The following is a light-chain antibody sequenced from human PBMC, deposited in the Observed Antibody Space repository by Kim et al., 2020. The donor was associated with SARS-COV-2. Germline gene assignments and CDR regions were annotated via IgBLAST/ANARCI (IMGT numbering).Light chain of an antibody. V-gene: IGLV1-44*01. CDR1: TSHIGINC. CDR3: SAWDDSLNGHV. Sequence: GQRVTNSWSVGTSHIGINCVNWHQRLPGTAPNLHIYNNNQRPSGVPDRFSGLKSGTSASLAVSGLQSDDEGDYFCSAWDDSLNGHVFGTGTQLTVL. CDR2: NNN. J-gene: IGLJ1*01.